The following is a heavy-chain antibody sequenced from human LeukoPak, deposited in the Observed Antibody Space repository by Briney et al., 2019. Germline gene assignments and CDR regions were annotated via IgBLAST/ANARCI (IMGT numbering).Heavy chain of an antibody. J-gene: IGHJ3*02. D-gene: IGHD3-16*02. CDR1: GYTITSYG. V-gene: IGHV1-8*01. CDR3: ATGIEITFGGVIVMPSAFDI. Sequence: ASVKVSCKASGYTITSYGINWVRQATGQGLEWVGWMNPKNGNTDYAQKFQGRVTMTRDTSINTAYMELRSLRSEDTAVYYCATGIEITFGGVIVMPSAFDIWGQGTMVTVSS. CDR2: MNPKNGNT.